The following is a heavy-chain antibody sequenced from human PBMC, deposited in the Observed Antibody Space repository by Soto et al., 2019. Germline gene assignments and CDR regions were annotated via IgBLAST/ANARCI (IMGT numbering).Heavy chain of an antibody. CDR1: GFTFSSYG. Sequence: GGSLRLSCAASGFTFSSYGMHWVRQAPGKGLEWVAVISYDGSNKYYADSVKGRFTISRDNSKNTLYLQMNSLRAEDTAVYYCAKDLVGVYATGFLSYYYGMDVWGQGTTVTVSS. CDR2: ISYDGSNK. CDR3: AKDLVGVYATGFLSYYYGMDV. J-gene: IGHJ6*02. D-gene: IGHD2-8*01. V-gene: IGHV3-30*18.